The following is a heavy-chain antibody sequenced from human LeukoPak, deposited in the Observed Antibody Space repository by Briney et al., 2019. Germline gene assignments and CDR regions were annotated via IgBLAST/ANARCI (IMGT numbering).Heavy chain of an antibody. CDR1: GFTFSSYA. CDR2: ISYDGSNK. J-gene: IGHJ4*02. V-gene: IGHV3-30-3*01. CDR3: ARGAMVRGVIIMILSASYYFDY. D-gene: IGHD3-10*01. Sequence: GRSLRLSCAASGFTFSSYAMRWVRQAPGKGLEWVAVISYDGSNKYYADSVKGRFTISRDNSKNTLYLQMNSLRAEDTAVYYCARGAMVRGVIIMILSASYYFDYWGQGTLVTVSS.